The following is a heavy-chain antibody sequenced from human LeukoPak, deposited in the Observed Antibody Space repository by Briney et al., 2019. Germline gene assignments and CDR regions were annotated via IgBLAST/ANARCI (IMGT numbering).Heavy chain of an antibody. CDR1: GFTVSSNY. CDR3: ARGDSSSWYGDY. D-gene: IGHD6-13*01. CDR2: IYSGGST. V-gene: IGHV3-66*01. Sequence: GGSLRLSCAASGFTVSSNYMSWVRQAPGKGLEWVSVIYSGGSTYYADSVKGRFTISRDNSKNTLYLQMNSLRAEDTAVYYCARGDSSSWYGDYWGQGTLVTVSS. J-gene: IGHJ4*02.